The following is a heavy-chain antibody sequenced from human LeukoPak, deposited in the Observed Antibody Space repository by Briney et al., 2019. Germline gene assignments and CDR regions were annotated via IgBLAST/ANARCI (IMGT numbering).Heavy chain of an antibody. CDR3: AKSGYDFWSGYYGTLFDY. Sequence: GGSLKLSCAASGFTFSSCAMSWVRQAPGKGLEWVSAISDSGGSTHYADSVKGRFTISRDNSKNTLYLQMNSLRAEDTAVYYCAKSGYDFWSGYYGTLFDYWGQGTLVTVSS. D-gene: IGHD3-3*01. CDR2: ISDSGGST. V-gene: IGHV3-23*01. J-gene: IGHJ4*02. CDR1: GFTFSSCA.